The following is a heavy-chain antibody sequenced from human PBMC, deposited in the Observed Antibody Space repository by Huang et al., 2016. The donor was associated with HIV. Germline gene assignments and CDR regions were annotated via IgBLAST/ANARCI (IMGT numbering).Heavy chain of an antibody. Sequence: QLQLQESGPGLVQPSETLSLFCNVSGHSMNSDYWGWIRQAPGKGLEWVGNAYYAGATEYSPSLKSRVSISLDSSNSQFSLKVSSVTTADTALYYCVSGSYYLKIWGKGTTVTVSS. V-gene: IGHV4-59*03. CDR3: VSGSYYLKI. D-gene: IGHD7-27*01. CDR2: AYYAGAT. J-gene: IGHJ6*03. CDR1: GHSMNSDY.